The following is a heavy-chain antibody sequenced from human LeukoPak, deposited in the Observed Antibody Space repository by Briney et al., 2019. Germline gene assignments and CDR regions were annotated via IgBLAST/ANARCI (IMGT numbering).Heavy chain of an antibody. Sequence: GGSPRLSCAASGFTFSSYSMNWVRQAPGKGLEWVSSISSSSSYIYYADSVKGRFTISRDNAKNSLYLQMNSLRDEDTAVYYCARDLYSPYDYVWGSYPAEDYWGQGTLVTVSS. CDR3: ARDLYSPYDYVWGSYPAEDY. CDR2: ISSSSSYI. D-gene: IGHD3-16*02. J-gene: IGHJ4*02. CDR1: GFTFSSYS. V-gene: IGHV3-21*01.